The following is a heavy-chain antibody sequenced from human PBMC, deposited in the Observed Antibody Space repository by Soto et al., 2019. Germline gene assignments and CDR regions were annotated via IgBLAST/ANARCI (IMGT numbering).Heavy chain of an antibody. CDR2: ISWNSGSI. CDR1: GFTFGDYA. D-gene: IGHD6-19*01. CDR3: AKSHTTSGWYVTTDY. V-gene: IGHV3-9*01. Sequence: EVQLVESGGGLVQPGRSLRLSCAASGFTFGDYAMQWVRQAPGKGLEWVSAISWNSGSIDYADSVKGRFTISRDNAKNSLYLQMNSLRAEDTALYYCAKSHTTSGWYVTTDYWGQGTRVNVTS. J-gene: IGHJ4*02.